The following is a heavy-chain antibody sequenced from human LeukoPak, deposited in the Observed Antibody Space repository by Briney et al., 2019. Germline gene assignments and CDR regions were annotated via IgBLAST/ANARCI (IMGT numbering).Heavy chain of an antibody. Sequence: PSQTLSLTCTVSGGSISSGSYYWSWIRQPAGKGQEWIGRIYTSGSTNYNPSLKSRVTISVDTSKNQFSLKLSSVTAADTAVYYCARVPSHLSGSYDGDYYYMDVWGKGTTVTVSS. CDR2: IYTSGST. D-gene: IGHD1-26*01. CDR1: GGSISSGSYY. CDR3: ARVPSHLSGSYDGDYYYMDV. V-gene: IGHV4-61*02. J-gene: IGHJ6*03.